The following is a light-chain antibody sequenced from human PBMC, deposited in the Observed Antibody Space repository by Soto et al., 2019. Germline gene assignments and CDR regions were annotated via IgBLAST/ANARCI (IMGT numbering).Light chain of an antibody. Sequence: EVVMTQSPATLSVSPGERATLSCRASQNVNANLAWYQQKPGQAPRLLIHGASTRATGIPGRFSGSGFGTEFILTISSLQSEDFAVYYCQQYNTWLWTFGQGTKVEGK. CDR3: QQYNTWLWT. V-gene: IGKV3-15*01. J-gene: IGKJ1*01. CDR2: GAS. CDR1: QNVNAN.